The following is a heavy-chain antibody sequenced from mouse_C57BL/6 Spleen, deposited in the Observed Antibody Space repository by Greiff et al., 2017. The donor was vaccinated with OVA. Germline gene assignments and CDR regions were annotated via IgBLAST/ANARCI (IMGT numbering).Heavy chain of an antibody. D-gene: IGHD1-1*01. CDR3: ARRYGSSYWYFDV. CDR2: INPYNGDT. Sequence: EVQGVESGPELVKPGDSVKISCKASGYSFTGYFMNWVMQSHGKSLEWIGRINPYNGDTFYNQKFKGKATLPVDKSSSTAHMELRSLTSEDSAVYYCARRYGSSYWYFDVWGTGTTVTVSS. V-gene: IGHV1-20*01. CDR1: GYSFTGYF. J-gene: IGHJ1*03.